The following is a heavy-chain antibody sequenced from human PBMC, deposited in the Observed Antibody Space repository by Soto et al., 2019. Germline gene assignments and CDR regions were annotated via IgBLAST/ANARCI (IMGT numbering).Heavy chain of an antibody. Sequence: GGSLRLSCVTSGFTFNSYWMSWVRQAPGKGLEWVAIIKQDGSEKYYVDSVKGRFTISRDNAKKSLYLXMNXLRGXDXAVYYCAGDAGWVQSYWGQGTLVTVS. CDR1: GFTFNSYW. J-gene: IGHJ4*02. CDR2: IKQDGSEK. D-gene: IGHD6-19*01. V-gene: IGHV3-7*01. CDR3: AGDAGWVQSY.